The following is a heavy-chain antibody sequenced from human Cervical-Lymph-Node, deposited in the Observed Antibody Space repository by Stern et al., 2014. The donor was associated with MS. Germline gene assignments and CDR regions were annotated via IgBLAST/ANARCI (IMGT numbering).Heavy chain of an antibody. D-gene: IGHD4-17*01. V-gene: IGHV3-74*01. CDR3: ARSPLGGDYGDLFDS. Sequence: EVQLVESGGGLVQPGGSLRLSCAASGFTFSRFWMHWVRQAPGKRLVWVSRINTDGSSTLSADSVTGRFTISRDNAKNTLYLQMNSLRAEDTALYYCARSPLGGDYGDLFDSWGQGTMVTVSS. CDR1: GFTFSRFW. J-gene: IGHJ4*02. CDR2: INTDGSST.